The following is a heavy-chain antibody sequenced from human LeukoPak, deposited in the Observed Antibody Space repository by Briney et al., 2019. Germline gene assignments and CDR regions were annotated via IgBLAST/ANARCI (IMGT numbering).Heavy chain of an antibody. CDR1: GGSISSGHYS. CDR2: IYHSGRT. Sequence: PSQTLSLTCAVSGGSISSGHYSWDWIRQPPGKGLEWIGYIYHSGRTYYKPTLKSRVTISVDTSKNQFSLKLSSVTAADTAVYYCARVVSEPEYYDFWSGYYYAFDIWGQGTMVTVSS. CDR3: ARVVSEPEYYDFWSGYYYAFDI. D-gene: IGHD3-3*01. V-gene: IGHV4-30-2*01. J-gene: IGHJ3*02.